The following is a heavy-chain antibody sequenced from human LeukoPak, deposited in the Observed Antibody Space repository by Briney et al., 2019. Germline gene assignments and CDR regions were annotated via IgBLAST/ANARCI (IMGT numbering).Heavy chain of an antibody. CDR2: IYYSGST. D-gene: IGHD5-18*01. CDR3: ARDLGYSYGDAFDI. J-gene: IGHJ3*02. Sequence: SETLSLTCTVSGGSISSSSYYWGWIRQPPGKGLEWIGSIYYSGSTHYNPSLKSRVTISVDTSKNQFSLKLSSVTAADTAVYYCARDLGYSYGDAFDIWGQGTMVTVSS. CDR1: GGSISSSSYY. V-gene: IGHV4-39*07.